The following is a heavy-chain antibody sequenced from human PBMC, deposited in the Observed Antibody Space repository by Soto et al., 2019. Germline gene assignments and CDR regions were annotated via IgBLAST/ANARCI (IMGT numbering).Heavy chain of an antibody. CDR3: AKDGGGYNYGYVMLDKYYYGMDV. Sequence: QVQLVESGGGVVQPGRSLRLSCAASGFTFSTYAIHWVRQAPGKGLEWVAVISYDGANKYYADSVRGRFTISRDNSKNSVFRQMSSLRAEDTAVYYCAKDGGGYNYGYVMLDKYYYGMDVWCQGTTVTVSS. CDR1: GFTFSTYA. CDR2: ISYDGANK. V-gene: IGHV3-30-3*01. J-gene: IGHJ6*02. D-gene: IGHD5-18*01.